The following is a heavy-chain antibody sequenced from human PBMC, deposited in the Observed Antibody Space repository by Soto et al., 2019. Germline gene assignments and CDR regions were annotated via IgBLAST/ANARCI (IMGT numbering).Heavy chain of an antibody. CDR3: ARDHGMFLSYYYYGMDV. CDR1: GFTFSRFS. CDR2: ISYDGNNK. Sequence: PGGSLRLSCAASGFTFSRFSMHWVRQAPGKGLAWVAVISYDGNNKHFAESVKGRFSISRDDSKNTVYLEMNNLRGDDSAVYYCARDHGMFLSYYYYGMDVWGKGPRSPSPQ. J-gene: IGHJ6*01. V-gene: IGHV3-30-3*01. D-gene: IGHD3-10*02.